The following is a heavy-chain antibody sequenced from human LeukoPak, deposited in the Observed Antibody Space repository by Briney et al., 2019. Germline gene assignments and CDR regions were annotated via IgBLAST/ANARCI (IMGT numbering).Heavy chain of an antibody. CDR3: VSVDYYGSGNYYYYGMDV. Sequence: PGGSLRLSCAASGFTFSSYWMSWVRQAPGKGLEWVANIKQDGSEKYYVDSVKGRFTISRDNAKNSLYLQMNSLRAEDTAVYYCVSVDYYGSGNYYYYGMDVWGQGTTVNVSS. CDR2: IKQDGSEK. D-gene: IGHD3-10*01. V-gene: IGHV3-7*01. CDR1: GFTFSSYW. J-gene: IGHJ6*02.